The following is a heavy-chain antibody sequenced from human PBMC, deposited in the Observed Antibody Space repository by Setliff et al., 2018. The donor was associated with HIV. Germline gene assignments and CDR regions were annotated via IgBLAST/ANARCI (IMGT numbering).Heavy chain of an antibody. V-gene: IGHV4-4*02. D-gene: IGHD3-10*01. CDR3: ARGDYGSGSYYPYYFYYGMDV. CDR1: GGSISSSNW. J-gene: IGHJ6*02. CDR2: IYHSGNT. Sequence: LSLTCTVSGGSISSSNWWSWVRQPPGKGLEWIGEIYHSGNTYYSPSLRSRVTISVDTSKNQFSLKLSSVTAADTAVYYCARGDYGSGSYYPYYFYYGMDVWGQGTTVTVSS.